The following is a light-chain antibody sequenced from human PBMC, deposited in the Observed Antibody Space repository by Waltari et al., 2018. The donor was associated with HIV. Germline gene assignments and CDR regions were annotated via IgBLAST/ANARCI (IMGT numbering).Light chain of an antibody. J-gene: IGLJ3*02. CDR3: SAWDDNLNGL. CDR1: RSSIGSNS. Sequence: QSVLTPPPSASGTFGQRVTISCSGSRSSIGSNSVNWYKQLPGTAPKLLMHRTNRRPSGVPDRFSGSKSGTSASLAISRLQSEDEADYYCSAWDDNLNGLFGGGTKLTVL. V-gene: IGLV1-44*01. CDR2: RTN.